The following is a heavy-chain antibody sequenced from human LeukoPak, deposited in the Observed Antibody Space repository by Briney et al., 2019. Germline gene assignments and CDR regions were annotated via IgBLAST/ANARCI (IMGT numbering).Heavy chain of an antibody. CDR2: IYYSGST. CDR3: ARAHYYDSSGYYYFDY. V-gene: IGHV4-30-4*01. Sequence: SQTLSLTCTVSGGSISSGDYYWSWIRQPPGKGLEWIGYIYYSGSTYYNPSLKSRVTISVDTSKNQSSLKLSSVTAADTAVYYCARAHYYDSSGYYYFDYWGQGTLVTVSS. CDR1: GGSISSGDYY. D-gene: IGHD3-22*01. J-gene: IGHJ4*02.